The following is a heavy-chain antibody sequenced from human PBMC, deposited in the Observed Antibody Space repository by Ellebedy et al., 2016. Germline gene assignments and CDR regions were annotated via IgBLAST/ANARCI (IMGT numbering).Heavy chain of an antibody. Sequence: GESLKISCAASGFTFAAADMTWFRQGPGKGLEWIASISSSGTNIHYADSVKGRFTISRDNSKSTLYLQMDSLRAEDTALYYCTKGTSGGSRYFDYWGQGALVTVSS. CDR2: ISSSGTNI. V-gene: IGHV3-11*01. CDR3: TKGTSGGSRYFDY. CDR1: GFTFAAAD. J-gene: IGHJ4*02. D-gene: IGHD3-10*01.